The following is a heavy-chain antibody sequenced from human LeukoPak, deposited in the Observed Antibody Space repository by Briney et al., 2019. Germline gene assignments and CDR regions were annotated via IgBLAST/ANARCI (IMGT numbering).Heavy chain of an antibody. CDR2: ISSSGSTI. J-gene: IGHJ5*02. Sequence: PGGSLRLSCAASGFTFSSYGMSWVRQAPGKGLEWVSYISSSGSTIYYADSVKGRFTISRDNAKNSLYLQMNSLRAEDTAVYYCASSPNPYQLLLPYWFDPWGQGTLVTVSS. D-gene: IGHD2-2*01. CDR1: GFTFSSYG. V-gene: IGHV3-48*04. CDR3: ASSPNPYQLLLPYWFDP.